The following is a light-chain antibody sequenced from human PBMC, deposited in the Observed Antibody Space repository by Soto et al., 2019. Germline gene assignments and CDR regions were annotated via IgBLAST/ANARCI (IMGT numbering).Light chain of an antibody. CDR1: SSNIGNNY. Sequence: QSVLTQPPSVSAAPGQKVTISCSGSSSNIGNNYVSWYQQLPGTAPKLLIYDNNKRPSGIPDRFSGSKSGTSPTLGITGLQTGDEADYYCGTWDSSLSASGVVFGGGTQLTVL. CDR2: DNN. CDR3: GTWDSSLSASGVV. J-gene: IGLJ2*01. V-gene: IGLV1-51*01.